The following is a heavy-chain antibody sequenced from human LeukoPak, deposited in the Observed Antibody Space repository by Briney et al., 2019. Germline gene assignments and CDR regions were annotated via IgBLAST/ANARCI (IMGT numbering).Heavy chain of an antibody. CDR3: ARGNKRISMVRGVSYYNYYYMDA. J-gene: IGHJ6*03. V-gene: IGHV1-69*05. D-gene: IGHD3-10*01. Sequence: SVKVSCKASGGTFSSYAISWVRQAPGQGLEWMGGIIPMFGTANYAQKFHGRVTITTDESTSTAYMELSSLRSEETAVYYCARGNKRISMVRGVSYYNYYYMDAWGKGITVTVPS. CDR2: IIPMFGTA. CDR1: GGTFSSYA.